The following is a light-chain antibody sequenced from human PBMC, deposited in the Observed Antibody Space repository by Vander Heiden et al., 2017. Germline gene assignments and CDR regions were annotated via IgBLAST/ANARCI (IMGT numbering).Light chain of an antibody. CDR3: SSYTSSNTLV. CDR1: SSDVGGYNY. CDR2: DVS. J-gene: IGLJ2*01. V-gene: IGLV2-14*03. Sequence: QSALTQPASVSGSPGQSITLPCTGTSSDVGGYNYVSWYQQHPGKAPKLMIYDVSSRPSGVSNRFSGSKSGNTASLTISGLQAEDEADYYCSSYTSSNTLVFGGGTKLSVL.